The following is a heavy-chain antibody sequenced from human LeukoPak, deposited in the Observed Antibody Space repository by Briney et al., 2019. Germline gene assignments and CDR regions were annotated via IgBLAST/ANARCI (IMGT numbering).Heavy chain of an antibody. CDR3: AREGRGENYPFDY. CDR2: ISGSGDST. V-gene: IGHV3-23*01. J-gene: IGHJ4*02. D-gene: IGHD3-10*01. Sequence: GGSLRLSRAASGFTFSSYTMTWVRQAPGKGLEWVSLISGSGDSTYYADSVKGRFTISRDNSKNTLYLQMNSLRAEDTAVYYCAREGRGENYPFDYWGQGTLVTVSS. CDR1: GFTFSSYT.